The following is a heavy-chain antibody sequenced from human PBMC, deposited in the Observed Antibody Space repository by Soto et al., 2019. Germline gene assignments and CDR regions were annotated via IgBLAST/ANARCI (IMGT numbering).Heavy chain of an antibody. Sequence: GGSLRLSCAASGFTFSSYGMHWVRQAPGKGLEWVAVISYDGSNKYYADSVKGRFTISRDNSKNTLYLQMNSLRAEDTAVYYCAKDLNEPYYDFWSGPRTYGMDVWGQGTTVTVSS. J-gene: IGHJ6*02. CDR2: ISYDGSNK. CDR1: GFTFSSYG. V-gene: IGHV3-30*18. D-gene: IGHD3-3*01. CDR3: AKDLNEPYYDFWSGPRTYGMDV.